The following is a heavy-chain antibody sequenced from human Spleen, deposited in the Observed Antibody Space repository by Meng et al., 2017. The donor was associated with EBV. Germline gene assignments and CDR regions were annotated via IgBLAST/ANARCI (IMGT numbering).Heavy chain of an antibody. CDR2: ISRDGSNT. D-gene: IGHD2-2*02. V-gene: IGHV3-74*01. CDR1: GFTFSMYW. CDR3: AGDIPAVPY. Sequence: VQLVEAGGRVVQPGGSLRLSCKTSGFTFSMYWMVWARQVPGKGLVWVSSISRDGSNTTYADSVKGRFSISRDDAKNTVYLQMNSLRVEDTAVYYCAGDIPAVPYWGQGTLVTVSS. J-gene: IGHJ4*02.